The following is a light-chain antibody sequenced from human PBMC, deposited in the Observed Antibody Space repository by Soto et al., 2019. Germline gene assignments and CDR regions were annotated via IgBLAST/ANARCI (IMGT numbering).Light chain of an antibody. CDR3: QVWDRRGDQQV. CDR2: DDR. Sequence: ELTQPPSVSVAPGQTARIPCGGSNIVSKSVHWYQKKPGQAPVLVVYDDRDRPSGIPERFSGSNSGNTATLTITRVEAGDEADYYCQVWDRRGDQQVFGGGTQLTVL. V-gene: IGLV3-21*02. J-gene: IGLJ3*02. CDR1: NIVSKS.